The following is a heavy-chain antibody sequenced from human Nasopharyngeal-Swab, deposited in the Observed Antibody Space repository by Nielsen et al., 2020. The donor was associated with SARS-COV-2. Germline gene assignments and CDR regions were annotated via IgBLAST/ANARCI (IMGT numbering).Heavy chain of an antibody. J-gene: IGHJ5*02. CDR1: GFTFSNYW. Sequence: GGSLRLSCEASGFTFSNYWMHWVRQSPGAGLVWVSRTDENARITNYADSVNGRFTISRDNAHNTLYLEMNSLKAEDTAVYYCVKDLAGRYGSWGLGTLVTVSS. CDR2: TDENARIT. CDR3: VKDLAGRYGS. V-gene: IGHV3-74*01. D-gene: IGHD1-26*01.